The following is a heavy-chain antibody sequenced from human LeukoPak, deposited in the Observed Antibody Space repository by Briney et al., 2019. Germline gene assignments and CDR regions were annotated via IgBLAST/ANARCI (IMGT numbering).Heavy chain of an antibody. CDR2: ISYDGSNK. J-gene: IGHJ6*02. CDR3: AKDRGGIFGVVRYYYYGMDV. V-gene: IGHV3-30*18. Sequence: GGSLRLSCAASGFTFSSYGMPWVRQAPGKGLEWVSVISYDGSNKYYADSVKGRFTISRDNSKNTLYLQMNSLRAEDTAVYYCAKDRGGIFGVVRYYYYGMDVWGQGTTVTVSS. CDR1: GFTFSSYG. D-gene: IGHD3-3*01.